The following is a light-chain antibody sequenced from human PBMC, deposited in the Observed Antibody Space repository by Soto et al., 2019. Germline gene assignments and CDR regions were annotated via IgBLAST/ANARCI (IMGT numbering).Light chain of an antibody. CDR1: QSVISN. CDR2: GAS. CDR3: QQYNTWPIT. V-gene: IGKV3-15*01. J-gene: IGKJ3*01. Sequence: EIVMTQSPATLSVSPGERATLSCRASQSVISNLGWYQQKPGQAPRLLIYGASTRATGIPARFSGRGSGTEFTLTISSLQSEDFAVYFCQQYNTWPITFGPGTTVDLK.